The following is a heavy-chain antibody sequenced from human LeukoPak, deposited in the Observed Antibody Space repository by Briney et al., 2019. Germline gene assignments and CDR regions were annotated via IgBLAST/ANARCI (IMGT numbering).Heavy chain of an antibody. CDR3: ARAVHYSGTSDQYTGGWYYFDF. J-gene: IGHJ4*02. CDR1: GDSMNNYY. D-gene: IGHD3-10*01. CDR2: INYSGST. Sequence: SETLSLTCTVSGDSMNNYYWSWIRQPPGKGLEWIGNINYSGSTNSNPSLKSRATISVDMSRKHSFLDLSSVTAADTAVYYCARAVHYSGTSDQYTGGWYYFDFWGQGTLVTVSS. V-gene: IGHV4-59*01.